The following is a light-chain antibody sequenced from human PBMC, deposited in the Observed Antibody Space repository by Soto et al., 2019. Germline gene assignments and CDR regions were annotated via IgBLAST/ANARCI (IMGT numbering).Light chain of an antibody. CDR2: EVS. J-gene: IGLJ1*01. CDR3: CSYAGSSTEV. V-gene: IGLV2-23*02. Sequence: QSVLTQPASVSGSPGQSITISCTGTSSDVGSYNLVSWYQQHPGKAPKLMIYEVSKRPSGVSNRFSGSKSGNTASLTISGLQAEDEADYYCCSYAGSSTEVFGTGTKVTV. CDR1: SSDVGSYNL.